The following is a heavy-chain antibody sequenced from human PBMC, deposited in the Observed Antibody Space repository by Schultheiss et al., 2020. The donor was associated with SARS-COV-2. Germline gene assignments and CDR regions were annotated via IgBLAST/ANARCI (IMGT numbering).Heavy chain of an antibody. CDR1: GGSISSYY. CDR3: ARVGGYYGSGSYYGRFFDY. D-gene: IGHD3-10*01. Sequence: SQTLSLTCTVSGGSISSYYWNWIRQPPGKGLEWIGYIYYSGSTNYNPSLKSRVTISLDTSKKQFSLKLSSVTAADTAVYYCARVGGYYGSGSYYGRFFDYWGQGTLVTVSS. V-gene: IGHV4-59*12. CDR2: IYYSGST. J-gene: IGHJ4*02.